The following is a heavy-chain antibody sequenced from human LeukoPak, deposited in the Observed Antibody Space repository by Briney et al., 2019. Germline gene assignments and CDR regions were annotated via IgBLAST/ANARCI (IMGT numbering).Heavy chain of an antibody. D-gene: IGHD3-22*01. J-gene: IGHJ4*02. Sequence: PGGSLRLSCAASGFTFSGSGIHWVRQASGKGLEWVGRIRSKANSYATAYAASVKGRFTISRDDSKNTAYLQMNSLKTEDTAVYYCTRHCTYYYDRSGWCVLDYWGQGTLVTVSS. CDR3: TRHCTYYYDRSGWCVLDY. CDR2: IRSKANSYAT. CDR1: GFTFSGSG. V-gene: IGHV3-73*01.